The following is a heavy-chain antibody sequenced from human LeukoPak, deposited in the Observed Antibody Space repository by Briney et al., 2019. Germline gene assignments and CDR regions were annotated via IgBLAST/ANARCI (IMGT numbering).Heavy chain of an antibody. V-gene: IGHV3-48*01. CDR3: ARPLTSNWYPGFDY. CDR1: GFTFSTYS. CDR2: ISSSSTTI. J-gene: IGHJ4*02. D-gene: IGHD6-13*01. Sequence: GGSLRLSCAASGFTFSTYSMFWVRQAPGKGLEWLSYISSSSTTIYYADSVKGRFTISRDNAKNSLYLQMNSLRAEDTAVYYCARPLTSNWYPGFDYWGQGTLVTVSS.